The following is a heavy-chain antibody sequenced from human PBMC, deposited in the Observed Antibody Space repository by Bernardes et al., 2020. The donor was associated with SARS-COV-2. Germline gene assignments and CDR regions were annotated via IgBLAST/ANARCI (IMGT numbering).Heavy chain of an antibody. V-gene: IGHV3-74*01. CDR3: AKVAGGTMIVVLDAFDI. CDR1: GFTFSNYW. CDR2: IDSDGSVT. D-gene: IGHD3-22*01. Sequence: GSLRLSCAASGFTFSNYWMHWVRQDPGKGLVWVSRIDSDGSVTTYADSVKGRFTVSRDNSKNTLYLQMNSLRAEDTAVYYCAKVAGGTMIVVLDAFDIWGQGTMVTVSS. J-gene: IGHJ3*02.